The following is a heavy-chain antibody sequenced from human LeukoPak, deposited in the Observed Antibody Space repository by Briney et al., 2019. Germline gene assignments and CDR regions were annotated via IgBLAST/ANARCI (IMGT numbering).Heavy chain of an antibody. J-gene: IGHJ5*02. V-gene: IGHV1-8*01. CDR2: MNPNTGNT. CDR3: ARDQGPYYYDSSGSGFDP. Sequence: ASVKVSCKASGYTFTSYDFNWVRQAPGQGPEWLGWMNPNTGNTGYAQKFQGRVTMTRDTSISTAYMDLSSLTSEDTAVYYCARDQGPYYYDSSGSGFDPWGQGTLVTVSS. CDR1: GYTFTSYD. D-gene: IGHD3-22*01.